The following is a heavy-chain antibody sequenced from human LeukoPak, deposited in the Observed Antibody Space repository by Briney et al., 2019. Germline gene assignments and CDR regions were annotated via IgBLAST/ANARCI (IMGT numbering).Heavy chain of an antibody. J-gene: IGHJ5*02. D-gene: IGHD2-15*01. Sequence: SVKLSCKASGGTFSSYTISWVRQAPGQGLEWMGRIITILGIANYAQKFQGRVTISADKSTSTAYMELSSLRSEDTAVYYCASHCSGGSCYGFRFDPWGQGALVTVSS. CDR2: IITILGIA. V-gene: IGHV1-69*02. CDR1: GGTFSSYT. CDR3: ASHCSGGSCYGFRFDP.